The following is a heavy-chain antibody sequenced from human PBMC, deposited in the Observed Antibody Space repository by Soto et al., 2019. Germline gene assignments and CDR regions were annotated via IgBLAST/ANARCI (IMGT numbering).Heavy chain of an antibody. CDR2: ISASGGTA. Sequence: GSLRLSCAASGFMFSGYAMSWVRQAPGKGLEWVSSISASGGTANLADSVEGRCTISRDNSKSTLYLQMNSLRAEDTAVYYCAKLTYPSDSTGYYYERVSGWIDSWGQGTLVTVSS. CDR3: AKLTYPSDSTGYYYERVSGWIDS. J-gene: IGHJ5*01. V-gene: IGHV3-23*01. CDR1: GFMFSGYA. D-gene: IGHD3-22*01.